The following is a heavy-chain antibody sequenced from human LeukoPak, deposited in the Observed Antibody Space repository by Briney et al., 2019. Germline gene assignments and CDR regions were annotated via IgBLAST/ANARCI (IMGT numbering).Heavy chain of an antibody. V-gene: IGHV1-69*04. CDR3: ARVDGGNSDWFDP. CDR2: IIPILGIA. D-gene: IGHD4-23*01. CDR1: GGTFSSYA. J-gene: IGHJ5*02. Sequence: WASVKVSCKASGGTFSSYAISWVRQAPGQGLEWMGRIIPILGIANYAQKFQGRVTITADKSTSTAYMELSSLRSEDTAVYYCARVDGGNSDWFDPWGQGTLVTVSS.